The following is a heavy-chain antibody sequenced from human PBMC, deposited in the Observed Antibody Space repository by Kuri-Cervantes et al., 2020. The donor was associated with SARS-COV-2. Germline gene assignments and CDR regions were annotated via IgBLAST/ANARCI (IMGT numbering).Heavy chain of an antibody. Sequence: ASVKVSCKASGYTFTSYDINWVRQATGQGLEWMGWMNPNSGNTGYAQKFQGRVTMTRDTSISTAYMELSRLRSDDTAAYYCARVMYQLLYTYWYFDLWGRGTLVTVSS. V-gene: IGHV1-8*02. CDR3: ARVMYQLLYTYWYFDL. CDR2: MNPNSGNT. D-gene: IGHD2-2*02. CDR1: GYTFTSYD. J-gene: IGHJ2*01.